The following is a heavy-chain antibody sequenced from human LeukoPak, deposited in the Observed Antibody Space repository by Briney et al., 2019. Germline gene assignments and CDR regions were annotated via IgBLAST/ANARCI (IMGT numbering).Heavy chain of an antibody. CDR3: ARRGVYYDSSGYHYYFDY. V-gene: IGHV4-30-2*01. CDR1: GGSISSGGYY. J-gene: IGHJ4*02. D-gene: IGHD3-22*01. CDR2: IYHSGST. Sequence: KPSGTLSLTCTVSGGSISSGGYYWSWIRQPPGKGLEWIGYIYHSGSTYYNPSLKSRVTISVDRSKNQFSLKLSSVTAADTAVYYCARRGVYYDSSGYHYYFDYWGQGTLVTVSS.